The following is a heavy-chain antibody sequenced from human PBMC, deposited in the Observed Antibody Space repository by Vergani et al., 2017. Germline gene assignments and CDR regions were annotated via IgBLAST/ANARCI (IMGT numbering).Heavy chain of an antibody. CDR1: GGSFSGYY. CDR2: INHSGST. CDR3: ARGPRANDFHQVYYYYYYGMDV. J-gene: IGHJ6*02. V-gene: IGHV4-34*01. D-gene: IGHD3-3*01. Sequence: QVQLQQWGAGLLKPSETLSLTCAVYGGSFSGYYWSWIRQPPGKGLEWIGEINHSGSTNYNPSLKSRVTISVETSKNQFSLKLSSVTAADTSVYYCARGPRANDFHQVYYYYYYGMDVWGQGTTVTVSS.